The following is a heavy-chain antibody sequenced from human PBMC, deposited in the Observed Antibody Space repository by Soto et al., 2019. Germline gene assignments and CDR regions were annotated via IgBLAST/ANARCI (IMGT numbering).Heavy chain of an antibody. J-gene: IGHJ4*02. CDR2: INHSGST. CDR1: GGSFSGYY. V-gene: IGHV4-34*01. Sequence: SETLSLTCAVYGGSFSGYYWNWIRQPPGKGLEWIGEINHSGSTNYNPSLKSRVTISVDTSKNQFSLKLTSVTAADTAVYYCARGRFSGYYGSGTRYYFDYWGQGTLVTVSS. CDR3: ARGRFSGYYGSGTRYYFDY. D-gene: IGHD3-10*01.